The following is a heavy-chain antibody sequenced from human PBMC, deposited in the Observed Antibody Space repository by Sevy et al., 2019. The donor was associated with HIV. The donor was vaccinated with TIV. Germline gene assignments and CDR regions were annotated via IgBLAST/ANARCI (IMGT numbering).Heavy chain of an antibody. CDR2: IWFDGSNT. D-gene: IGHD4-17*01. CDR1: GFTFSSFG. J-gene: IGHJ4*01. CDR3: ARDLEFYDSGDYGPAFMPDF. V-gene: IGHV3-33*01. Sequence: GGSLRLSCAASGFTFSSFGMHWVRQAPGKGLEWVAVIWFDGSNTYYADSVKGRFPISRDIAKNTLHLQMNSLRAEDTAVYYCARDLEFYDSGDYGPAFMPDFWGHGTLVTVSS.